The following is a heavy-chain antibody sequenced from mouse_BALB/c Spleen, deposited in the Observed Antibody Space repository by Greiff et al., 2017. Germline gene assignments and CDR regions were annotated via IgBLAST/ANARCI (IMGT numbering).Heavy chain of an antibody. J-gene: IGHJ3*01. CDR2: ISSGGST. V-gene: IGHV5-6-5*01. CDR1: GFTFSSYA. D-gene: IGHD1-2*01. CDR3: ARGDGYVLAWFAY. Sequence: EVKVVESGGGLVKPGGSLKLSCAASGFTFSSYAMSWVRQTPEKRLEWVASISSGGSTYYPDSVKGRFTISRDNARNILYLQMSSLRSEDTAMYYCARGDGYVLAWFAYWGQGTLVTVSA.